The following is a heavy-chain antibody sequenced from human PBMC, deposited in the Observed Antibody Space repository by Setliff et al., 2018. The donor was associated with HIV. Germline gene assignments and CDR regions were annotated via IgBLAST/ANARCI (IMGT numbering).Heavy chain of an antibody. J-gene: IGHJ5*02. CDR3: AREYSGSGINFNPLT. CDR1: GVSISSRNW. V-gene: IGHV4-4*01. Sequence: TLSLTCAVSGVSISSRNWWSWVRQPPGKGLEWIGEINYSGNTNYNPSLKTRVTISVDKSKNQFFLTLKSVTAADTAVYFCAREYSGSGINFNPLTWGQGTLVTVSS. CDR2: INYSGNT. D-gene: IGHD3-10*01.